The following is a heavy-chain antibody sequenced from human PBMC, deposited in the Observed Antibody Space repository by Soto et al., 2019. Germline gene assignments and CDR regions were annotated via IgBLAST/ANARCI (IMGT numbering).Heavy chain of an antibody. CDR1: GGSFSGYY. Sequence: PSETLSLTSAVYGGSFSGYYWSWIRQPPGKGLEWIGEINHSGSTNYNPSLKSRVTISVDTSKYQFSLKLSSVTAADTAVYYCATSRAYVDDYYYYYVMAVGGQGTTVTVSS. D-gene: IGHD3-10*02. J-gene: IGHJ6*02. V-gene: IGHV4-34*01. CDR2: INHSGST. CDR3: ATSRAYVDDYYYYYVMAV.